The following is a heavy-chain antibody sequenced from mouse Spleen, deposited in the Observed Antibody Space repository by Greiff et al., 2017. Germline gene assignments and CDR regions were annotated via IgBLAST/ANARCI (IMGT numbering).Heavy chain of an antibody. CDR2: ISYSGST. J-gene: IGHJ2*01. CDR1: GYSITSDYA. V-gene: IGHV3-2*02. D-gene: IGHD1-1*01. Sequence: EVQLVESGPGLVKPSQSLSLTCTVTGYSITSDYAWNWIRQFPGNKLEWMGYISYSGSTSYNPSLKSRISITRDTSKNQFFLQLNSVTTEDTATYYCARSITTVVADFDYWGQGTTLTVSS. CDR3: ARSITTVVADFDY.